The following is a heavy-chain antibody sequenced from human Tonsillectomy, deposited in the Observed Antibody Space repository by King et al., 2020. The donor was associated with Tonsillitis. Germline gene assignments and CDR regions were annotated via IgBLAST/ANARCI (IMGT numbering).Heavy chain of an antibody. CDR2: IRYDGSNK. J-gene: IGHJ4*02. D-gene: IGHD6-13*01. V-gene: IGHV3-30*02. CDR1: GFTFSNYG. Sequence: HVQLVESGGGVVQPGGSLRLSCAASGFTFSNYGMHWVRQAPGKGLEWVAFIRYDGSNKFYADSVKGRFTISRDNSKNTLYLQMNSLRVEDTAVYYCAQEYYSNSWYVDYWGQGTLVTVSS. CDR3: AQEYYSNSWYVDY.